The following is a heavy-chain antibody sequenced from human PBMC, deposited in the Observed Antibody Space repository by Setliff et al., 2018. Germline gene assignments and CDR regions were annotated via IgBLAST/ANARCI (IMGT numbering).Heavy chain of an antibody. D-gene: IGHD3-9*01. Sequence: SVKVSCKTSGTTFNSHAINWVRQAPGQGLEWMGRIITAFGSAISAQKFQDRVSITADRTTYTAYLELTSLTLEDTAVYYCATSPKKVTGSDYYNYYMYVWGKGTTVTVSS. J-gene: IGHJ6*03. CDR1: GTTFNSHA. V-gene: IGHV1-69*06. CDR3: ATSPKKVTGSDYYNYYMYV. CDR2: IITAFGSA.